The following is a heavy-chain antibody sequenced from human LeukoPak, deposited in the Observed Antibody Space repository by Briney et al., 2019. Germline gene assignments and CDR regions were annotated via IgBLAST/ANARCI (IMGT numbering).Heavy chain of an antibody. CDR1: GGSFSGYY. Sequence: SETLSLTCAVYGGSFSGYYWSWLRQPPGKGLEWIGEINHSGSTNYNPSLKSRVTISVDTSKNQFSLKLSSVTAADTAVYYCARGGYCSGGSCYLNYWYFDLWGRGTLVTVSS. CDR2: INHSGST. D-gene: IGHD2-15*01. J-gene: IGHJ2*01. V-gene: IGHV4-34*01. CDR3: ARGGYCSGGSCYLNYWYFDL.